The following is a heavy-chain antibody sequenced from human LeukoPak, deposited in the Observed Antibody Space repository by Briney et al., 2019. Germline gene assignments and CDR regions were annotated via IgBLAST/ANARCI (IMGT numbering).Heavy chain of an antibody. CDR3: ARRGSRFDY. J-gene: IGHJ4*02. CDR2: TNEDGSEK. D-gene: IGHD3-16*01. Sequence: AGGSLRLSCAASGFTFSSYSMNWVRQAPGKGLEWVANTNEDGSEKYYVDSVKGRFTISRDNAKNSLYLQMNSLRAEDTAVYYCARRGSRFDYWGQGTLVAVSS. V-gene: IGHV3-7*01. CDR1: GFTFSSYS.